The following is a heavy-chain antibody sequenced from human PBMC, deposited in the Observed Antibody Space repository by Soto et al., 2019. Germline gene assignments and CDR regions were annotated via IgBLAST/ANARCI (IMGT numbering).Heavy chain of an antibody. CDR3: ARGPGIAAAGTDYYYGMDV. V-gene: IGHV3-53*01. Sequence: GGSLRLSCAASGFTVSSNYMSWVRQAAGKGLEWVSVIYSGGSTYYADSVKGRFAISRDNSANTLYLQMNSLRAEDTAVYYCARGPGIAAAGTDYYYGMDVWGQGTTVTVSS. J-gene: IGHJ6*02. CDR2: IYSGGST. D-gene: IGHD6-13*01. CDR1: GFTVSSNY.